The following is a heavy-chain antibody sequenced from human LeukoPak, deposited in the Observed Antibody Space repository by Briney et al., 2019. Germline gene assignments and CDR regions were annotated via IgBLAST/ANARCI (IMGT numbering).Heavy chain of an antibody. J-gene: IGHJ6*03. CDR2: INWKGGST. Sequence: GGSLRLSCAASGFSFDDYGMSWVRQAPGKGLEWVSGINWKGGSTGYADSVKGRFTISRDNAMNSLYLQMNSLRAEDTALYHCARSLTHYDFWSGYMDVWGKGATVTVSS. D-gene: IGHD3-3*01. CDR3: ARSLTHYDFWSGYMDV. V-gene: IGHV3-20*01. CDR1: GFSFDDYG.